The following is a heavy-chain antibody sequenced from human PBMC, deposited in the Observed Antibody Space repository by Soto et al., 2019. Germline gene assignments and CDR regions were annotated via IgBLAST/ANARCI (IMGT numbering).Heavy chain of an antibody. CDR2: INPNSGGT. Sequence: AAVKLSFRASGYTLTGYYMHWVRHAPGQGLEWMGWINPNSGGTNYAQKFQGRVTMTRDTSISTAYMELSRLRSEDTAVYYCARDRSPRAPNIVVVPAAITYGMDVWRQGTTVTVSS. J-gene: IGHJ6*02. CDR3: ARDRSPRAPNIVVVPAAITYGMDV. CDR1: GYTLTGYY. V-gene: IGHV1-2*02. D-gene: IGHD2-2*02.